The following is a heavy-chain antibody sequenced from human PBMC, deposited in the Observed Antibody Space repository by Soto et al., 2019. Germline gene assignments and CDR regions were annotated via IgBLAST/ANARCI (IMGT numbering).Heavy chain of an antibody. V-gene: IGHV5-51*01. CDR3: ARLDCSGGSCYPEPGEYYYSGMDI. J-gene: IGHJ6*02. D-gene: IGHD2-15*01. Sequence: PGESLKISCKGSGYNFTSYWIGWVRQMPGKGLEWMGIIYPGDSDTRYSPSFQGQVTISADKSISTAYLQWSSLKASDTAMYYCARLDCSGGSCYPEPGEYYYSGMDIWGQGTTVTVSS. CDR1: GYNFTSYW. CDR2: IYPGDSDT.